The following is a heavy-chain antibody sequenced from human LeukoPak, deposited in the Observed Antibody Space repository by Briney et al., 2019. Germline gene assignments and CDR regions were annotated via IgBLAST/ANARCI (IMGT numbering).Heavy chain of an antibody. CDR1: GGSISSGGYS. J-gene: IGHJ4*02. CDR2: IYHSGRT. D-gene: IGHD3-10*01. CDR3: ARDLLWFGEAYFDY. Sequence: NPSQTLSLTCAVSGGSISSGGYSWSWIRQPPGKGLGWIGYIYHSGRTYYNPSLKSRVTISIDRSKNQFSLKLSSVTAADTAVYYCARDLLWFGEAYFDYWGQGTLVTVSS. V-gene: IGHV4-30-2*01.